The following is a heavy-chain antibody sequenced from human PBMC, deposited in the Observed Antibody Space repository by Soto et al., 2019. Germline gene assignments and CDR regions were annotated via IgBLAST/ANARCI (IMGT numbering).Heavy chain of an antibody. CDR1: GFTVSSNY. Sequence: EVQLVETGGGLIQPGGSLRLSCAASGFTVSSNYMSWVRQAPGKGLEWISVLYSGGGTYYADSVKGRFTISRDNSKNTLYLQMNSLRAEDTAVYYYAREGNYNSGDYWGQGTLVTVSS. D-gene: IGHD1-1*01. CDR2: LYSGGGT. J-gene: IGHJ4*02. V-gene: IGHV3-53*02. CDR3: AREGNYNSGDY.